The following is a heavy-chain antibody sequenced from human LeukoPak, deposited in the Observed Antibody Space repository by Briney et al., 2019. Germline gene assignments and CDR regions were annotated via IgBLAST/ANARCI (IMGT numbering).Heavy chain of an antibody. J-gene: IGHJ4*02. CDR2: IWYDGSNK. CDR1: GFTFSSYG. D-gene: IGHD3-3*01. V-gene: IGHV3-33*01. Sequence: GGSLRLSCAASGFTFSSYGMHWVRQAPGKGLEWVALIWYDGSNKYYADSVKGRFTISRDNSKNTVYLQMNSLRAEDTAVYYCASRRGGIIGDYWGQGTLVTVSS. CDR3: ASRRGGIIGDY.